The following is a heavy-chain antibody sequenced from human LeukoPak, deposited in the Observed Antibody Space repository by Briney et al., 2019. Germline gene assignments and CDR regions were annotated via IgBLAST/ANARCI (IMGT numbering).Heavy chain of an antibody. J-gene: IGHJ4*02. CDR2: INPYSGDT. Sequence: ASVKVSCKASGYTFTGYHIHWVRQAPGQGLEWMGRINPYSGDTNFAQKFQGRVTMTRDTSITTPYMDLSSLTPDDTAVYFCARNQGSLTRSWYTGYWGQGTQVTVSS. CDR3: ARNQGSLTRSWYTGY. V-gene: IGHV1-2*06. D-gene: IGHD6-13*01. CDR1: GYTFTGYH.